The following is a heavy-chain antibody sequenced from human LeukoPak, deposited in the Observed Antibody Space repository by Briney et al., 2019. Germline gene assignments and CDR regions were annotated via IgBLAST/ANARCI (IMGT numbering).Heavy chain of an antibody. D-gene: IGHD6-19*01. CDR1: GFTFSSYW. Sequence: QPGGSLRLSCAASGFTFSSYWMSWVRQAPGKGPEWVANIKQDGSEKYYVDSVKGRFTISRDNAKNSLYLQMNSLRAEDTAVYYCARGGSGWYSGFFDYWGQGTLVTVSS. V-gene: IGHV3-7*01. CDR3: ARGGSGWYSGFFDY. J-gene: IGHJ4*02. CDR2: IKQDGSEK.